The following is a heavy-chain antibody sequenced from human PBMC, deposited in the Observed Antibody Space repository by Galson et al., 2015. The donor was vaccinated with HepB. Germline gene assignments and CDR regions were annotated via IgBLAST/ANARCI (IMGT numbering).Heavy chain of an antibody. V-gene: IGHV3-74*01. D-gene: IGHD3-22*01. J-gene: IGHJ2*01. CDR2: MNSDGSST. Sequence: SLRLSCAASELTFSIHWMHWVRQAPGKGLEWVSRMNSDGSSTTYADSVKGRFTISRDNAKNTLYLQMNTLRAEDAAVYYCTRDNCDSGCLDFWGRGTLVTVSS. CDR1: ELTFSIHW. CDR3: TRDNCDSGCLDF.